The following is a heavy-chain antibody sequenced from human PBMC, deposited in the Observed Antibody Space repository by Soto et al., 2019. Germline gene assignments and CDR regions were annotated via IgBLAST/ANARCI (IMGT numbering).Heavy chain of an antibody. V-gene: IGHV3-74*01. CDR1: GFTFSSYW. CDR2: INSDVSSK. J-gene: IGHJ6*02. CDR3: ARETIGYCSGGSCYPFDYYYGMDV. Sequence: EVQLVESGGGLVQPGGSLRLSCAASGFTFSSYWMHWVRQAPGKGLVWVSRINSDVSSKRYAYSVKGRFTISRDNPKNTLYLQMNSLRDEDTAVYYCARETIGYCSGGSCYPFDYYYGMDVWGQGTTGTVSS. D-gene: IGHD2-15*01.